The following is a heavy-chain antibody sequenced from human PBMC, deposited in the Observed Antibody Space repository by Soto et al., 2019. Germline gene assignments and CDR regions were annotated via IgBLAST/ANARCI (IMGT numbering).Heavy chain of an antibody. CDR1: GGAFSGYY. J-gene: IGHJ4*02. V-gene: IGHV4-34*01. CDR3: ARRGSAAGRPPYFDD. Sequence: PSQPLSLTCSVSGGAFSGYYWSWIRQPPGQGLEWIGEIHHSGSTNYNPSLKSRVTISVDTSKNQFSLKLSSVTAADTAVYYCARRGSAAGRPPYFDDCGQVTLVTFS. CDR2: IHHSGST. D-gene: IGHD6-13*01.